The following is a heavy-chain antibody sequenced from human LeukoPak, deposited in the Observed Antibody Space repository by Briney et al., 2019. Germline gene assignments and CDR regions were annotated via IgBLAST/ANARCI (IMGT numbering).Heavy chain of an antibody. D-gene: IGHD6-6*01. Sequence: SVKVSCKASGGTFSSYAISWVRQAPGQGLEWMGGIIPIFGTANYAQKFQGRVTITTDESTSTAYMELSSLRSEDTAVYYCARSKVRQLVVAFDTWGQGTMVTVSS. J-gene: IGHJ3*02. CDR1: GGTFSSYA. CDR3: ARSKVRQLVVAFDT. CDR2: IIPIFGTA. V-gene: IGHV1-69*05.